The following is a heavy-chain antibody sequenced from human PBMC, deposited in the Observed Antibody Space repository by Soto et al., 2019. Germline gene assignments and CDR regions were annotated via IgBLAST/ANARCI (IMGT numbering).Heavy chain of an antibody. CDR1: GLTFSSND. J-gene: IGHJ4*02. D-gene: IGHD3-10*01. CDR3: TRLHKIRGVIIGLDY. V-gene: IGHV3-13*04. CDR2: IGTAGDT. Sequence: EVQLVESGGGLVQPGGSLRLSCEASGLTFSSNDMHWVRQGAGKRLEWVSAIGTAGDTYYSGAVKGRFTISRDIAKNSLYLQMNNLRAGDTVVYYCTRLHKIRGVIIGLDYWGQGTLVTVSS.